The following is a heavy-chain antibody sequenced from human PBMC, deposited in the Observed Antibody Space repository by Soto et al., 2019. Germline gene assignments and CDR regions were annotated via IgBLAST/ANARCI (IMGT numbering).Heavy chain of an antibody. D-gene: IGHD2-15*01. J-gene: IGHJ6*02. CDR2: SSSSGAYI. CDR1: GFALSDNY. V-gene: IGHV3-11*06. CDR3: AMSSGRRQVGRYDYGLDV. Sequence: QVQLVESGGGLVEPGGSLRLYCTGSGFALSDNYMTWIRQAPGKGLEWVSYSSSSGAYINYADSVKGRFTISRDNAYNALYLQMDSLRAEDTAVYFWAMSSGRRQVGRYDYGLDVWGQGTKVTVS.